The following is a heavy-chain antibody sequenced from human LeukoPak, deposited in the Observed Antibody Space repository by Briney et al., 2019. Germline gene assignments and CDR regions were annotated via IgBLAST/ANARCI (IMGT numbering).Heavy chain of an antibody. Sequence: GGSLRLSCAASGFTFSSYGMHWVRQAPGKGLEWVALISYDGSNKYYADSVKGRFTISRDNSKNTLYLQMNSLRAEDTAVYYCATPRGDTALDVWGQGTTVTVSS. CDR3: ATPRGDTALDV. CDR2: ISYDGSNK. CDR1: GFTFSSYG. V-gene: IGHV3-30*03. D-gene: IGHD5-18*01. J-gene: IGHJ6*02.